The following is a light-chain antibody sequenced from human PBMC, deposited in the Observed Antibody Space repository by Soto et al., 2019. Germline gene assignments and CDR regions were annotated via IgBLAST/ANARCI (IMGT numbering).Light chain of an antibody. CDR3: HQYGGSPQT. CDR1: QSVSNNF. Sequence: EVVLTQSPGTLSLSPGERATLSCRASQSVSNNFLAWYQQKLGQAPRLLIFGASTRATAIPDRFSGRGSGADCTLTIGRLEPEDSAVYYCHQYGGSPQTFGQGTKLEIK. J-gene: IGKJ2*01. V-gene: IGKV3-20*01. CDR2: GAS.